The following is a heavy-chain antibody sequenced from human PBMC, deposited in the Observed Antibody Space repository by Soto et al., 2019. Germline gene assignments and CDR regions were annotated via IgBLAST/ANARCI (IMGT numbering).Heavy chain of an antibody. V-gene: IGHV1-69*01. CDR3: ARDGQGGVDFWSEFDY. CDR1: GGTFSSYA. D-gene: IGHD3-3*01. Sequence: QVQLVQSGAEVKKPGSSVKVSCKATGGTFSSYAISWVRQAPGQGLEWMGGIIPIFGTANYAQKFQGRVTITADESTSTAYMELSSLRSEDTAVYYCARDGQGGVDFWSEFDYWGQGTLVTVSS. J-gene: IGHJ4*02. CDR2: IIPIFGTA.